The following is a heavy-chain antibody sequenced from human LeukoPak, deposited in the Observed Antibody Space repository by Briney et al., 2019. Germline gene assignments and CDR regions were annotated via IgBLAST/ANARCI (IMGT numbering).Heavy chain of an antibody. CDR3: ARAFYYDSSGYYYFDY. J-gene: IGHJ4*02. Sequence: GASVNVSFKASVYTFTVYYMHWVRQAPGQGLEWMGWIDPNSGGTNYAQKFQGRVTMTRDTSISTAYMELSRLRSDDTAVYYCARAFYYDSSGYYYFDYWGQGTLVTVSS. V-gene: IGHV1-2*02. CDR1: VYTFTVYY. CDR2: IDPNSGGT. D-gene: IGHD3-22*01.